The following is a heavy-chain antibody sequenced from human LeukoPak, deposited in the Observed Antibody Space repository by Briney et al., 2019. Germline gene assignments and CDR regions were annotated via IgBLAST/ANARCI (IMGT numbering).Heavy chain of an antibody. J-gene: IGHJ5*02. Sequence: ASVKVSCKASRYTFTGYYMHWVRQAPGQGLEWMGWINPNSGDTNYAQNFQGRVTMTRDTSITTVYMELSRLRSDDTAVYFCASGLSITGWYNNWFDPWGQGTLVTVSS. CDR2: INPNSGDT. D-gene: IGHD6-19*01. CDR3: ASGLSITGWYNNWFDP. CDR1: RYTFTGYY. V-gene: IGHV1-2*02.